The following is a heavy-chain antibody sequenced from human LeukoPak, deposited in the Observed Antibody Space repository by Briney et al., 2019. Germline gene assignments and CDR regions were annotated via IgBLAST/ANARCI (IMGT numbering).Heavy chain of an antibody. V-gene: IGHV3-48*04. J-gene: IGHJ4*02. CDR3: ARRSSCGGDCYRFDY. CDR2: ISGSSNTK. D-gene: IGHD2-21*02. Sequence: GGSLRLSCAASGFIFNSYSMNWVRQAPGKGLEWVSYISGSSNTKYYADSVKGRFTISRDNAKNSLFLQMNSLRAEDTAVYYCARRSSCGGDCYRFDYWGQGILVTASS. CDR1: GFIFNSYS.